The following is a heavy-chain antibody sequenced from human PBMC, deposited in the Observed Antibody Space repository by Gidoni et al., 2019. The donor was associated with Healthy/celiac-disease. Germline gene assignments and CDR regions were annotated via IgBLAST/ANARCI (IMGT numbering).Heavy chain of an antibody. V-gene: IGHV4-39*01. D-gene: IGHD3-10*01. CDR1: GGSISSSSYY. Sequence: QLPLPESGPGLVKPSETLSLTCTVSGGSISSSSYYWGWIRQPPGKGMKWLGSIYYCGRTYYNPSLKSRVTIAVDTSKNQFSLKLSAVTAADTAVYYCARQGKPITMVRGFHWGQGTLVTVSS. CDR3: ARQGKPITMVRGFH. CDR2: IYYCGRT. J-gene: IGHJ4*02.